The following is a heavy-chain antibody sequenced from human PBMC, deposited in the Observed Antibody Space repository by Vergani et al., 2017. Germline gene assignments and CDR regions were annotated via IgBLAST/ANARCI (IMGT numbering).Heavy chain of an antibody. Sequence: EVQLVESGGGLVQPGGSLRLSCAASGFTFSSYSMNWVRQAPGKGLEWVSYISSSGSTIYYADSVKGRFTISRDNAKNSLYLQMNSLRAEDTAVYYCARVGSYSFWYFDLWGRGTLVTVSS. J-gene: IGHJ2*01. V-gene: IGHV3-48*04. D-gene: IGHD2-15*01. CDR1: GFTFSSYS. CDR2: ISSSGSTI. CDR3: ARVGSYSFWYFDL.